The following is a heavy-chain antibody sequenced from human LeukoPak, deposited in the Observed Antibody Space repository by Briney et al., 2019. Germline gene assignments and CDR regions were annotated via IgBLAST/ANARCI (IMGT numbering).Heavy chain of an antibody. CDR1: GGSISSGDYY. D-gene: IGHD5-24*01. J-gene: IGHJ4*02. CDR3: ARHGGLKDGYKASYYFDY. Sequence: SETLYLTCTVSGGSISSGDYYWSWIRQPPGKGLEWIGDIYYSGSTYYNPSLNRRVTISVDTSNNQFSLKLSSVTAADTAVYYCARHGGLKDGYKASYYFDYWGQGTLVTVSS. CDR2: IYYSGST. V-gene: IGHV4-39*01.